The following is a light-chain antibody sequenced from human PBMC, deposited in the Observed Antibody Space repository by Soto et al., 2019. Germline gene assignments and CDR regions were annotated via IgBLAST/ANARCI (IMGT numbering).Light chain of an antibody. CDR2: GAS. J-gene: IGKJ5*01. Sequence: DIVMTQSPATLSVARGERVTLYCRASQSVSSDLAGYQQKPGQAHRLLIYGASTRAAVIPARFSCSGSGTDFTLTISSLEPEDFAVYYCQQRSNWPPITFGQGTRLEIK. CDR3: QQRSNWPPIT. CDR1: QSVSSD. V-gene: IGKV3-11*01.